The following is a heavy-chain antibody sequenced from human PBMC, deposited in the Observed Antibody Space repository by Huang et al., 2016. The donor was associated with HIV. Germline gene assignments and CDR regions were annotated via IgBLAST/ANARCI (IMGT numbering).Heavy chain of an antibody. D-gene: IGHD4-17*01. V-gene: IGHV1-8*02. Sequence: QVHLVQSGAEVKKPGASVKVSCKASGYTFTNYGINWVRQAPGRGLEWMGWMNTNTGNTVLAQSFQGRVTMTRKTSITTAYMELTSLTSEDTAVYYCARSAYGDLDYWGLGTLVIVSS. CDR2: MNTNTGNT. J-gene: IGHJ4*02. CDR1: GYTFTNYG. CDR3: ARSAYGDLDY.